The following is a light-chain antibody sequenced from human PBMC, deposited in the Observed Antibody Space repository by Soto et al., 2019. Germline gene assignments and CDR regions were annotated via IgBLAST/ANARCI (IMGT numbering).Light chain of an antibody. J-gene: IGLJ1*01. CDR3: QSYDSSLSGFV. CDR2: ANN. V-gene: IGLV1-40*01. CDR1: SSNIGAGFD. Sequence: QSVLTQPPSVSGAPGQRVTISCTGASSNIGAGFDVHWYQLLPGTAPKLLISANNNRPSGVPDQFSGSKSGTSASLAITGLQAEDEADYYCQSYDSSLSGFVFGTGTKVTVL.